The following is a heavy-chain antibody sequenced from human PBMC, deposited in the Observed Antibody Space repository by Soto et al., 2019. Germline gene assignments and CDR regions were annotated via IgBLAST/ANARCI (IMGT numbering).Heavy chain of an antibody. J-gene: IGHJ6*02. V-gene: IGHV3-13*05. CDR1: GFSFSDYD. CDR3: ARAYTGRLPRRADYYYALDV. CDR2: IGAARDP. D-gene: IGHD2-15*01. Sequence: RGSLRLSCTASGFSFSDYDMHWVRQAPGKGLEWVSTIGAARDPYYTGSAKHRFTISRENARNSMFLQMNSMTVGDTAVYYCARAYTGRLPRRADYYYALDVWGQGIMVTVSS.